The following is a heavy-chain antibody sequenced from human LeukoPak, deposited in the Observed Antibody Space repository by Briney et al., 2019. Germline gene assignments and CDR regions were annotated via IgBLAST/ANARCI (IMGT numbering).Heavy chain of an antibody. J-gene: IGHJ4*02. CDR2: INPSGGST. D-gene: IGHD3-22*01. V-gene: IGHV1-46*02. CDR3: ARVGYDSSGYQSDY. CDR1: GGAFNTYA. Sequence: GASVKVSCKASGGAFNTYALIWVRQAPGQGLEWMGIINPSGGSTSYAQKFQGRVTMTRDTSTSTVYMELSSLRSEDTAVYYCARVGYDSSGYQSDYWGQGTLVTVSS.